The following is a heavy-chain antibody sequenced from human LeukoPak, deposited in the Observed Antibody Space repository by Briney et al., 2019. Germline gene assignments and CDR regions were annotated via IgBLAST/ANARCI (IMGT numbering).Heavy chain of an antibody. CDR2: IYYSGST. J-gene: IGHJ4*02. Sequence: SETLSLTCSVSGRSVSSDSYYWSWIRQPPGKGLEWIGYIYYSGSTNYNPSLKSRVIISIDPSNNQFSLKLSSVTAADTAVYYCARVSRSYPYYFDYWGQGTLVTVSS. D-gene: IGHD1-26*01. CDR1: GRSVSSDSYY. V-gene: IGHV4-61*01. CDR3: ARVSRSYPYYFDY.